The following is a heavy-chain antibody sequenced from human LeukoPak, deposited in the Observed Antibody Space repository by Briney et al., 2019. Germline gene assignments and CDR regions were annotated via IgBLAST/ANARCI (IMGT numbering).Heavy chain of an antibody. J-gene: IGHJ3*02. D-gene: IGHD2-2*01. Sequence: GGSLRLSCAASGFTFTTYWMGWVRQAPGKGLEWVANINQDGSEKYYVDSVKGRFTISRDNAKNSLYLQMNSLRAEDTAVYYCASSRYCSSTSCYLLEDDAFDIWGQGTMVTVSS. CDR3: ASSRYCSSTSCYLLEDDAFDI. CDR2: INQDGSEK. CDR1: GFTFTTYW. V-gene: IGHV3-7*01.